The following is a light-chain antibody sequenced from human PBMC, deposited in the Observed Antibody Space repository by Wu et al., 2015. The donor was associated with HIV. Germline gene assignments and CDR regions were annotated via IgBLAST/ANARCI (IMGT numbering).Light chain of an antibody. CDR3: QHYGTSRT. CDR2: GAS. Sequence: ETVLTQSPATLSLSPGERAILSCRASRIVIDNYLAWYQQKPGQAPKLLIYGASNRATGIPKRFSGSGSGTDFTLTITRLDPEDSAVYYCQHYGTSRTFGQGTKAEI. V-gene: IGKV3-20*01. J-gene: IGKJ1*01. CDR1: RIVIDNY.